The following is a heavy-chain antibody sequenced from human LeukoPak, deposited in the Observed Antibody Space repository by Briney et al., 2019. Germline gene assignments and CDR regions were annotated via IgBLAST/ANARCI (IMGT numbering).Heavy chain of an antibody. Sequence: QAGGSLRLSCAASGFTFRSYWMSWVRQAPGKGLEWVANIKQDGSEKYYVDSVKGRFTISRDNAKNSLYLQMNSLREEDTAVYYCGGEFSSSPASMDVWGQGASVTVSS. CDR3: GGEFSSSPASMDV. D-gene: IGHD6-13*01. CDR2: IKQDGSEK. V-gene: IGHV3-7*04. J-gene: IGHJ6*02. CDR1: GFTFRSYW.